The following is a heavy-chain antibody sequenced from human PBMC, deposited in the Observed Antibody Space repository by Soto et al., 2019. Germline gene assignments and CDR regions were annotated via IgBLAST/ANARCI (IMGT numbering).Heavy chain of an antibody. J-gene: IGHJ5*02. CDR2: IYYSGST. Sequence: SETLSLTCTVSGGSISSYYWSWIRQPPGKGLEWIGYIYYSGSTNYNPSLKSRDTISVDTSKNQFSLKLSSVTAADTAVYYCAGFMITFGGVKSDPDGEWFDPWGQGTLVTVSS. CDR3: AGFMITFGGVKSDPDGEWFDP. D-gene: IGHD3-16*01. V-gene: IGHV4-59*08. CDR1: GGSISSYY.